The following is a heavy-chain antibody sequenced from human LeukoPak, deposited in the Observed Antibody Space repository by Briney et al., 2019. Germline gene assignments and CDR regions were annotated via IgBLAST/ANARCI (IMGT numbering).Heavy chain of an antibody. J-gene: IGHJ4*02. Sequence: GGSLRLSCAASGFTFSSYAMSWVRQAPGKGLEWVSSISSSSNFIYYADSVKGRFTISRDNAKNSLYLQMNSLRAEDTAVYYCARVLGSGSYLSFDYWGQGTPVTVSS. CDR1: GFTFSSYA. CDR3: ARVLGSGSYLSFDY. D-gene: IGHD1-26*01. CDR2: ISSSSNFI. V-gene: IGHV3-21*01.